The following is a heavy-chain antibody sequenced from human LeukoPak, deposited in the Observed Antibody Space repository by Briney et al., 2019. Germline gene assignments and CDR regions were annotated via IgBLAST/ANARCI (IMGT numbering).Heavy chain of an antibody. Sequence: GGSLRLSCAASGFTFSSYAMSWVRQAPGKGLEWVSAISGSGGSTYYADSVKGRFTISRDNSKNTLYLQMNSLRAEDTAIYYCAKGASAFGVVTPEYWGQGTLVTVSS. CDR3: AKGASAFGVVTPEY. D-gene: IGHD3-3*01. CDR1: GFTFSSYA. J-gene: IGHJ4*02. CDR2: ISGSGGST. V-gene: IGHV3-23*01.